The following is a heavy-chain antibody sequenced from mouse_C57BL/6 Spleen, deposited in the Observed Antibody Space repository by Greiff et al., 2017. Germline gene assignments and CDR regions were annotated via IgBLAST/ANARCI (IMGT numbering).Heavy chain of an antibody. CDR3: AIYGYYEYFDV. CDR1: GYTFTSYW. V-gene: IGHV1-74*01. Sequence: QVQLQQPGAELMKPGASVKVSCKASGYTFTSYWMHWVKQRPGQGLEWIGRFHPSDSDTNYNQKFKGKATLTVDKSSSTAYMQLSSLTSEDSAVYYCAIYGYYEYFDVWGTGTTVTVSS. D-gene: IGHD2-3*01. J-gene: IGHJ1*03. CDR2: FHPSDSDT.